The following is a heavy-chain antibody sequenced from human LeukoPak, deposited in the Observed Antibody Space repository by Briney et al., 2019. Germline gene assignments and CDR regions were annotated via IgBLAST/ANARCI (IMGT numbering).Heavy chain of an antibody. CDR1: GGTFSSYA. J-gene: IGHJ4*02. CDR3: ARSRGPREMATMFHY. CDR2: IIPVFGTA. D-gene: IGHD5-24*01. V-gene: IGHV1-69*13. Sequence: ASVKVSCKASGGTFSSYAISWVRQAPGQGLEWMGGIIPVFGTANYAQKFQGRVTITADESTSTAYMELSSLRSEDTAVYYCARSRGPREMATMFHYWGQGTLVTVSS.